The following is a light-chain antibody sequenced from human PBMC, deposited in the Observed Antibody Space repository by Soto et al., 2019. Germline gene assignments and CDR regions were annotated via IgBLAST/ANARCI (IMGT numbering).Light chain of an antibody. V-gene: IGKV3-20*01. CDR2: RTS. Sequence: EIVLTQSPGTLSLSPGERATLSCRASQSVSSPYLAWYQQKPGQAPRLLIYRTSSRATGIPDRFSGSGSGTDFTLTISRLEPEDFVVYYCQQYGTPPITFGQGTRLEIK. CDR3: QQYGTPPIT. CDR1: QSVSSPY. J-gene: IGKJ5*01.